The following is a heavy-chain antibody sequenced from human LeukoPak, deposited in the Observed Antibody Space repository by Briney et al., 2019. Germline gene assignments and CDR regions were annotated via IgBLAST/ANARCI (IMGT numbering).Heavy chain of an antibody. CDR2: IYYTGST. CDR3: ARQSLLRIVARRLPTWFDP. CDR1: GGSISSSSYY. D-gene: IGHD6-6*01. V-gene: IGHV4-39*01. J-gene: IGHJ5*02. Sequence: SETLSLTCTVPGGSISSSSYYWGWIRQPPGKGLEWIGTIYYTGSTYYNPSLKSRVTISVDTSKNQFSLQLSSVTAADTAVCYCARQSLLRIVARRLPTWFDPWGQGILVTVSS.